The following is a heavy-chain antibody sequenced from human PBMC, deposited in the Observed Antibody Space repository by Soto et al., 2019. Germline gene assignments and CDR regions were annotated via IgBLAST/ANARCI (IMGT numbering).Heavy chain of an antibody. V-gene: IGHV3-23*01. CDR2: ISGTGATS. Sequence: HPGGSLRLSCAASGFDFRNYAMGWVRQAPGKGLEWVSTISGTGATSYYADSVKGRFTISRDNSKNTLYLQMNGLRVEDTAIYYCARCLTTVTTVFAYWGQGALVTVSS. J-gene: IGHJ4*02. CDR3: ARCLTTVTTVFAY. CDR1: GFDFRNYA. D-gene: IGHD4-17*01.